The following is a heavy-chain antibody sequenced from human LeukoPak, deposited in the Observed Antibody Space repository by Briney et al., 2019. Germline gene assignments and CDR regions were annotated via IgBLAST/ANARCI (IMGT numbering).Heavy chain of an antibody. Sequence: GGSLRLSCAASGFTFSSYEMNWVRQAPGKGLEWVSYISSSGGTIYYADSLKGRFTISRDNAKNSLYLQMNSLRAEDTAVYYCARGLWGSSGYSVGYWGQGNLVTVSS. J-gene: IGHJ4*02. CDR2: ISSSGGTI. V-gene: IGHV3-48*03. CDR1: GFTFSSYE. D-gene: IGHD3-16*01. CDR3: ARGLWGSSGYSVGY.